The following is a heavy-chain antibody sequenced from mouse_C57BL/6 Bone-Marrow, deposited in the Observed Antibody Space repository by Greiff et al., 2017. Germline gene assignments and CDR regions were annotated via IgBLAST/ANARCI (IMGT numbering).Heavy chain of an antibody. CDR2: IDPANGNT. V-gene: IGHV14-3*01. D-gene: IGHD1-1*01. CDR3: ARRHTTVARRNFDY. Sequence: EVKLMESVAELVRPGASVKLSCTASGFNIKNTYMHWVKQRPEQGLEWIGRIDPANGNTKYAPKFQGKATITADTSSNTAYLPLSSLTSEDTDIYYCARRHTTVARRNFDYWGQGTTLTVSA. J-gene: IGHJ2*01. CDR1: GFNIKNTY.